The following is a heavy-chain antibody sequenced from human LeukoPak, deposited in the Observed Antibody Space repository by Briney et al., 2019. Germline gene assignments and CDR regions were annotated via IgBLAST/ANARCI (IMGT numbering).Heavy chain of an antibody. D-gene: IGHD3-22*01. V-gene: IGHV1-8*01. CDR1: GYTFTSYD. J-gene: IGHJ4*02. Sequence: ASVKVSCKASGYTFTSYDINWVRQATGQGLEWMGWMNPNSGNTGYAQKFQGRVTMTRNTSISTAYMELSSLRSEDTAVYYCARAESNYYDSSGYVADWGQGTLVTVSS. CDR2: MNPNSGNT. CDR3: ARAESNYYDSSGYVAD.